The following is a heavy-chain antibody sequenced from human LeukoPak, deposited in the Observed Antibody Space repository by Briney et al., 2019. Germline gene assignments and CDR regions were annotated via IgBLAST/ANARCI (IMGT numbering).Heavy chain of an antibody. CDR1: GITFSSYG. CDR2: ISSTGGTT. D-gene: IGHD3-10*01. J-gene: IGHJ4*02. Sequence: PGGSLRLSCAASGITFSSYGMSWVRQAPGKGLEWVSSISSTGGTTYYADSVKGRFTISRDNSKNTLYLQMNSLRAEDTAIYYCAKRNTMVRGGPCFDYWGQGILVAVSS. V-gene: IGHV3-23*01. CDR3: AKRNTMVRGGPCFDY.